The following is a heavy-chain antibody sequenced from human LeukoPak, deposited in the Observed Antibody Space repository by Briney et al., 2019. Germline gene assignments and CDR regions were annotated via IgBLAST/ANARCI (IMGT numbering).Heavy chain of an antibody. CDR1: GYTFTGYY. V-gene: IGHV1-2*02. J-gene: IGHJ4*02. Sequence: ASVKVSCKASGYTFTGYYTHWVRQAPGQGVEWMGWINPNSGGTNYAQKFQGRVTMTRDTSISTAYMELSRLRSDDTAVYYCARDSSGPRPDQLDYWGQGTLVTVSS. CDR3: ARDSSGPRPDQLDY. D-gene: IGHD3-22*01. CDR2: INPNSGGT.